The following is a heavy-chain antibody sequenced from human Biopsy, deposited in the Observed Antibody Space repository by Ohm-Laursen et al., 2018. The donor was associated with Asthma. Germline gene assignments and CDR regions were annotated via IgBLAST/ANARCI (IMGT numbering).Heavy chain of an antibody. J-gene: IGHJ3*01. V-gene: IGHV1-3*04. CDR3: ARTYYDFLTGQVKDVFGV. CDR2: VNTGNGDT. CDR1: GYNFISFV. Sequence: SVKVSCKASGYNFISFVIHWVRQAPGQRLEWMGWVNTGNGDTKYSQKFQGRVTITRDTSASTAYMELKSLRSEDTATYYCARTYYDFLTGQVKDVFGVWGQGTMVTVSS. D-gene: IGHD3-9*01.